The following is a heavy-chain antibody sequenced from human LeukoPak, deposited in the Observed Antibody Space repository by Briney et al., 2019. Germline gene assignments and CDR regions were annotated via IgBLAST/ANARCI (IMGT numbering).Heavy chain of an antibody. D-gene: IGHD3-3*01. J-gene: IGHJ6*03. CDR3: ARTSITIFGVVDYYYMDV. CDR1: GYNFNVYW. Sequence: GESLKISCKGSGYNFNVYWIGWVRQMPGKGLEWMGIIYPVDSNIRYSPSFQGQVTISVDKSIRSAYLQWSSPEASDSAMYYCARTSITIFGVVDYYYMDVWGKGTTVTVSS. CDR2: IYPVDSNI. V-gene: IGHV5-51*01.